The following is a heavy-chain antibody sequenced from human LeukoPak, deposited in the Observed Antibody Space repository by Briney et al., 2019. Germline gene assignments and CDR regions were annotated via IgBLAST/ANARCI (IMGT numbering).Heavy chain of an antibody. D-gene: IGHD6-13*01. Sequence: GESLKISCKGSGYSFSSNWIGWVRQMPGKGLEWMGIIYPGDSDTRYSPSFQGQVTISADKSISTAYLQWSSLEASDTAMYYCARRRSYSSSLIDYWGQGTLVTVSS. J-gene: IGHJ4*02. V-gene: IGHV5-51*01. CDR1: GYSFSSNW. CDR2: IYPGDSDT. CDR3: ARRRSYSSSLIDY.